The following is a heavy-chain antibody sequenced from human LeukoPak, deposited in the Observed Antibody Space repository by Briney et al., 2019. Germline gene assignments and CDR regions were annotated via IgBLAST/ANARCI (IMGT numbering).Heavy chain of an antibody. D-gene: IGHD3-3*01. CDR1: GGSISSYY. CDR2: IYYSGST. V-gene: IGHV4-59*12. Sequence: SETLSLTCTVSGGSISSYYWSWIRQPPGKGLEWIGYIYYSGSTNYNPSLKSRVTISVDTSRNQFSLKLSSVTAADTAVYYCARDDWDYDFWSGPTNVWGKGTTVTVSS. J-gene: IGHJ6*04. CDR3: ARDDWDYDFWSGPTNV.